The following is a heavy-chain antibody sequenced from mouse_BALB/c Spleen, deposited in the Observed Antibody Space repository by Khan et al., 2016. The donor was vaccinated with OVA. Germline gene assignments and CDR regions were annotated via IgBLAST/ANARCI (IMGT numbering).Heavy chain of an antibody. CDR3: ARAFYNGAWFAY. CDR1: GFSFSNYG. D-gene: IGHD1-3*01. CDR2: IWAGGST. Sequence: VELVESGPGLVAPSQTLSITCTVSGFSFSNYGVHWVRQPPGKGLEWLGVIWAGGSTNHNSALMSRLSISKDDSKSQVFLKMNSRQTDDTAMYYCARAFYNGAWFAYWGQGTLVTVSA. J-gene: IGHJ3*01. V-gene: IGHV2-9*02.